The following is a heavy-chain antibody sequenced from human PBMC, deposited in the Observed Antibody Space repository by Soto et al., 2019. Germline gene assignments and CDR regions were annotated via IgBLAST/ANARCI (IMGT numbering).Heavy chain of an antibody. D-gene: IGHD6-6*01. V-gene: IGHV1-58*01. CDR3: AAGGYSSSSPYYYYGMDV. Sequence: GASVKVSCKASGFTFTSSAVQWVRQARGQRLEWIGWIVVGSGNTNYAQKFQERVTITRDMSTSTAYMELSSLRSEDTAVYYCAAGGYSSSSPYYYYGMDVWGQGTTVTVSS. J-gene: IGHJ6*02. CDR2: IVVGSGNT. CDR1: GFTFTSSA.